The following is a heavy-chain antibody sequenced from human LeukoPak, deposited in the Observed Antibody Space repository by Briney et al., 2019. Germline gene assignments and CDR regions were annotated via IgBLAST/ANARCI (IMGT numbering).Heavy chain of an antibody. CDR1: GFTFSSSA. D-gene: IGHD6-13*01. CDR2: ISGRGGST. Sequence: QSGGSPRLSCAASGFTFSSSAMSWVRQAPGKGLEWVSAISGRGGSTYYADSVKGQFTISRDNSKNTLYLQMNSLRAEDTAVYYCAKEAAAGCYDYWGQGTLVTVSS. CDR3: AKEAAAGCYDY. V-gene: IGHV3-23*01. J-gene: IGHJ4*02.